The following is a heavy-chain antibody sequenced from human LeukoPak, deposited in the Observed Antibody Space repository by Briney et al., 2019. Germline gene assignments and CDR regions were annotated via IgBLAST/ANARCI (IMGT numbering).Heavy chain of an antibody. D-gene: IGHD2-8*01. V-gene: IGHV5-51*01. J-gene: IGHJ6*03. CDR3: ARHGHCTNGVCYSNYYYYMDV. Sequence: GESLKISCKGSGYSFTSYWIGWVRQMPGKGLEWMGIIYPDDSDTRYSPSFEGHVIISVDKSISTAYLQWSSLKASDTATYYCARHGHCTNGVCYSNYYYYMDVWGKGTTVTVSS. CDR2: IYPDDSDT. CDR1: GYSFTSYW.